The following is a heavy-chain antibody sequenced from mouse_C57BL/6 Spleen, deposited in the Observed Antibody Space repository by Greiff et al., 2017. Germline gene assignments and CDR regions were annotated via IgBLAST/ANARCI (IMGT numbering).Heavy chain of an antibody. J-gene: IGHJ2*01. CDR1: GYAFSSSW. CDR2: IYPGDGDT. Sequence: LMESGPELVKPGASVKISCKASGYAFSSSWMNWVKQRPGKGLEWIGRIYPGDGDTNYNGKFKGKATLTADKSSSTAYMQLSSLTSEDSAVYFCARGEGYWGQGTTLTVSS. V-gene: IGHV1-82*01. CDR3: ARGEGY.